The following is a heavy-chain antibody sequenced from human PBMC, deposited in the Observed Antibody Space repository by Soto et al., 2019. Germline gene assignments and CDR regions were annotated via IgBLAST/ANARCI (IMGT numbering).Heavy chain of an antibody. CDR1: GFTFSSYG. J-gene: IGHJ4*02. Sequence: GGSLRLSCAASGFTFSSYGMHWVRQAPGKGLEWVAVISYDGSNKYYADSVKGRFTISRDNSKNTLYLQMNSLRAEDKAVYYCAKEPIAARLREHYFDYWGQGTLVTVSS. CDR2: ISYDGSNK. CDR3: AKEPIAARLREHYFDY. V-gene: IGHV3-30*18. D-gene: IGHD6-6*01.